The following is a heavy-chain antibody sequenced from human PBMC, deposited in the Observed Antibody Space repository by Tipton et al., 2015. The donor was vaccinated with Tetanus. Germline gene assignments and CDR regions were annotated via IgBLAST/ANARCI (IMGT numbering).Heavy chain of an antibody. CDR3: AKEYGSGWYVVNY. J-gene: IGHJ4*02. D-gene: IGHD6-19*01. CDR1: GFTFSTYA. CDR2: ISGSGGSS. V-gene: IGHV3-23*01. Sequence: SLRLSCSASGFTFSTYAMNWVRQAPGKGLEWVSTISGSGGSSYFPDSVKGRFTISRDNSKNTLYLQMNSLRAEDTAVYYCAKEYGSGWYVVNYWGQGTLVTVSS.